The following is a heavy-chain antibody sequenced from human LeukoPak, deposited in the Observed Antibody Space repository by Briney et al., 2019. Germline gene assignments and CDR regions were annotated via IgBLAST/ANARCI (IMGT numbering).Heavy chain of an antibody. Sequence: ASVKVSCKASGYTFTGYYMHWVRQAPGQGLEWRGWINPNSGGTNYAQKFQGGVTMTRDTSISTAYMELSRLRSDDTAVYYCARVWIAIPYYFDYWGQGTLVTVSS. J-gene: IGHJ4*02. CDR1: GYTFTGYY. CDR3: ARVWIAIPYYFDY. D-gene: IGHD2-2*03. CDR2: INPNSGGT. V-gene: IGHV1-2*02.